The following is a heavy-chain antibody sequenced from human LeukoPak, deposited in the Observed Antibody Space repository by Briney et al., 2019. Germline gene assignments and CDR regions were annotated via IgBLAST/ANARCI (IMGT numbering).Heavy chain of an antibody. V-gene: IGHV4-30-2*01. J-gene: IGHJ4*02. CDR3: ARAPGLHVGATADY. CDR1: GGSISSGGYY. Sequence: SQTLSLTCTVSGGSISSGGYYWSWIRQPPGKGLEWIGYIYHSGSTYYNPSLKSRVTISVDRSKNQFSLKLSSVTAADTAVYYCARAPGLHVGATADYWGQGTLVTVSS. D-gene: IGHD1-26*01. CDR2: IYHSGST.